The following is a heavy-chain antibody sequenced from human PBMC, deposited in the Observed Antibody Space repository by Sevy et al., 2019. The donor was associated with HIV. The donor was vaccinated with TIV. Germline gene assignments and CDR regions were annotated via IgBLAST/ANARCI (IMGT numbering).Heavy chain of an antibody. Sequence: GGSLRLSCAASGFTFSSYSMNWVRQAPGKGLEWVSSISSSSSYIYYADSVKGRFTISRDNAKNSLYLQMNSPRAEDTAVYYCARDCNSSGCRSGLTWGQGTMVTVSS. J-gene: IGHJ3*01. CDR3: ARDCNSSGCRSGLT. D-gene: IGHD6-19*01. CDR1: GFTFSSYS. CDR2: ISSSSSYI. V-gene: IGHV3-21*01.